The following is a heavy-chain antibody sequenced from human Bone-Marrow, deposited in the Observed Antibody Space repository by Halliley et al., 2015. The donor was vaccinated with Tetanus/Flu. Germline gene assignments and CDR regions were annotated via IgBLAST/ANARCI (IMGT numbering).Heavy chain of an antibody. CDR3: ARDPGYSSTWPGWLDY. CDR2: VSPDNGNT. D-gene: IGHD6-13*01. CDR1: GYTFTSYG. J-gene: IGHJ4*02. V-gene: IGHV1-18*01. Sequence: QVQLVQSGAEVKKPGASVKVSCKASGYTFTSYGISWVRQAPGQGLEWMGWVSPDNGNTNYDIEKFQDRVTMTTDTSTSTAYMELRSLRSDDTAIYYCARDPGYSSTWPGWLDYWGQGTLVTVSS.